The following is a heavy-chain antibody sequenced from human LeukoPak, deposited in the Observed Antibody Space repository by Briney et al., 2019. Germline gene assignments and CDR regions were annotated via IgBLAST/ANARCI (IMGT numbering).Heavy chain of an antibody. CDR3: ARAGGSGSYWGVYFDY. CDR1: GGSISSYY. V-gene: IGHV4-59*01. J-gene: IGHJ4*02. Sequence: SETLSLTCTVSGGSISSYYWSWIRQPPGKGLEWIGYIYYSGSTNHNPSLKSRVTISVDTSKNQFSLKLSSVTAADTAVYYCARAGGSGSYWGVYFDYWGQGTLVTVSS. D-gene: IGHD3-10*01. CDR2: IYYSGST.